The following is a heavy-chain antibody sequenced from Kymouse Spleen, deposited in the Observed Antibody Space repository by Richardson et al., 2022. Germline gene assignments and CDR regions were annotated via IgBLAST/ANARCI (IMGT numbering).Heavy chain of an antibody. CDR2: ISSSSSYI. CDR3: ARAGNWNYFFFDY. V-gene: IGHV3-21*03. D-gene: IGHD1-7*01. CDR1: GFTFSSYS. Sequence: EVQLVESGGGLVKPGGSLRLSCAASGFTFSSYSMNWVRQAPGKGLEWVSSISSSSSYIYYADSVKGRFTISRDNAKNSLYLQMNSLRAEDTAVYYCARAGNWNYFFFDYWGQGTLVTVSS. J-gene: IGHJ4*02.